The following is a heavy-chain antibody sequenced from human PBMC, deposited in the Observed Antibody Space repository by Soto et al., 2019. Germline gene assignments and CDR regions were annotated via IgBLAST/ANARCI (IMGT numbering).Heavy chain of an antibody. V-gene: IGHV4-34*01. D-gene: IGHD1-26*01. Sequence: SETLSLTCAVNSESLSGYFWSWIRQSPGKGLEWIGEIDGSGNTNYSPSLRSRVAMSVDTSKNHFSLNLNSVSAADTAAYYCVGARGRLVGFDYWGQGTLVT. CDR1: SESLSGYF. CDR2: IDGSGNT. CDR3: VGARGRLVGFDY. J-gene: IGHJ4*02.